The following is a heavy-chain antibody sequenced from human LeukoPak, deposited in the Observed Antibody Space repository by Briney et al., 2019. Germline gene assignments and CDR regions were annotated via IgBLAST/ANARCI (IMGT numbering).Heavy chain of an antibody. CDR3: ATFDWLSVDY. J-gene: IGHJ4*02. CDR1: GFTFDDYA. V-gene: IGHV3-9*01. Sequence: PGRSLRLSCAASGFTFDDYAMHWVRQAPGKGLEWVSGISWNSGSIGYADSVKGRFTISRDNAKNSLYLQMNSLRAEDTALYYCATFDWLSVDYWGQGTLVTVSS. CDR2: ISWNSGSI. D-gene: IGHD3-9*01.